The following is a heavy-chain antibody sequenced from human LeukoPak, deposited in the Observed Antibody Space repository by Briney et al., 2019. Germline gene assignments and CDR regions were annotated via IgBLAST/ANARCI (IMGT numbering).Heavy chain of an antibody. D-gene: IGHD4-23*01. Sequence: GGSLRLSCAASGFTLSSSAMNWVRQAPGKGLEWVSSINNVGSHIYYAGSVKGRFTISRDNTKNSLYLQMNSLRAEDTAVYYCARREGGNHSYGYWGQGTLVTVSS. V-gene: IGHV3-21*01. J-gene: IGHJ4*02. CDR1: GFTLSSSA. CDR3: ARREGGNHSYGY. CDR2: INNVGSHI.